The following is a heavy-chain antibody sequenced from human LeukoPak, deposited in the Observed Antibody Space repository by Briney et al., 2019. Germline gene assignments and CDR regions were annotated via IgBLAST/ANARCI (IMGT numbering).Heavy chain of an antibody. CDR3: ARDFRYCSSTSCYTGDY. D-gene: IGHD2-2*02. J-gene: IGHJ4*02. Sequence: GASVKVSCKASGYTFTSYGISWVRQAPGQGLEWMGWIRAYNGNTNYAQKLQGRVTMTTDTSTSTAYMELRSLRSDDTAVYYCARDFRYCSSTSCYTGDYWGQGTLVTVSS. V-gene: IGHV1-18*01. CDR2: IRAYNGNT. CDR1: GYTFTSYG.